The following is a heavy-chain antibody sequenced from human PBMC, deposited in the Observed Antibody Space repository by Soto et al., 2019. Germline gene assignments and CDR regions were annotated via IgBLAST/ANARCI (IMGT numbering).Heavy chain of an antibody. CDR1: GFIFSSYG. Sequence: GGSLRLSCEASGFIFSSYGMHWVRQAPGKGLEWVAVIWYDGSNKNYADSVKGRFTITRDNSKNTLYLQMNSLRAEDTAVYYCASSISWGQGTLVTVSS. V-gene: IGHV3-33*01. J-gene: IGHJ5*02. CDR2: IWYDGSNK. CDR3: ASSIS.